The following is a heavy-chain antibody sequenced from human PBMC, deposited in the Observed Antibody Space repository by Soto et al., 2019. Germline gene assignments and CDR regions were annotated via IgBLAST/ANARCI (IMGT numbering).Heavy chain of an antibody. CDR3: ATYHKVWSGYYYFDY. J-gene: IGHJ4*02. CDR1: GFTFSDYY. CDR2: ISSSGSTI. V-gene: IGHV3-11*01. D-gene: IGHD3-3*01. Sequence: GGSLRLSCAASGFTFSDYYMSWIRQAPGKGLEWVSYISSSGSTIYYADSVKGRFTISRDNAKNSLYLQMNSLRAEDTAVYYCATYHKVWSGYYYFDYWGQGTLVTVSS.